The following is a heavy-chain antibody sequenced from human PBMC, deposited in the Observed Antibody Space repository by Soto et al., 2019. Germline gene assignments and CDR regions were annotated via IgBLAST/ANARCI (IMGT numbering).Heavy chain of an antibody. CDR3: ARDQGWGTTEYYYYYGMDV. CDR2: ISSSGSTI. CDR1: GFTFSDYY. Sequence: GGPLRLSCAASGFTFSDYYMSWIRQAPGKGLEWVSYISSSGSTIYYADSVKGRFTISRDNAKNSLYLQMNSLRAEDTAVYYCARDQGWGTTEYYYYYGMDVWGQGTTVTVSS. J-gene: IGHJ6*02. V-gene: IGHV3-11*01. D-gene: IGHD3-16*01.